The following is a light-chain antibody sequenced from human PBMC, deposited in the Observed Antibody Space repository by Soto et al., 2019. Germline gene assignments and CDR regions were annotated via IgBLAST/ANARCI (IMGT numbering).Light chain of an antibody. Sequence: QSVLTQPPYVSGSPGQSVTISCSGTSSDVGSYNRVSWYQQPPGTAPKLMIYEVSNRPSGVPDRFSGSKSGNTASLTISGLRAEDEADYYCSSFTSSSTYVFGTGTKVTVL. CDR1: SSDVGSYNR. V-gene: IGLV2-18*02. J-gene: IGLJ1*01. CDR2: EVS. CDR3: SSFTSSSTYV.